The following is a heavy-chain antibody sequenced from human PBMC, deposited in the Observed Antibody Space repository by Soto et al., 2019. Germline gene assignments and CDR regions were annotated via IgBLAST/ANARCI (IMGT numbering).Heavy chain of an antibody. CDR1: GGSISSNAYY. D-gene: IGHD2-2*01. J-gene: IGHJ4*02. V-gene: IGHV4-39*01. CDR2: IHNGRSS. CDR3: VRQGVTRLSFDF. Sequence: PSETLSLTCTASGGSISSNAYYWGWIRQSPGRGLEWIGIIHNGRSSFYNSSLRSRVTFSVDTSNNYFSLRLNSVTAADTAVYFCVRQGVTRLSFDFWGQGTLVTVSS.